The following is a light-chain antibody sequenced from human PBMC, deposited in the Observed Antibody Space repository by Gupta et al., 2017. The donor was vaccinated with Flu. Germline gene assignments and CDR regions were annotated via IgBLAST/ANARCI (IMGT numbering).Light chain of an antibody. V-gene: IGLV3-1*01. Sequence: SSDLTQPPSVSVSPGQTVSITCSGHKLGDKYVSWYQQKTGQSPVLVIYQDNKRPSGIPERFSGSNSGNTATLTINGTQAMDAADYYCQAWDSSTPWVFGGGTKLTVL. CDR1: KLGDKY. CDR2: QDN. CDR3: QAWDSSTPWV. J-gene: IGLJ3*02.